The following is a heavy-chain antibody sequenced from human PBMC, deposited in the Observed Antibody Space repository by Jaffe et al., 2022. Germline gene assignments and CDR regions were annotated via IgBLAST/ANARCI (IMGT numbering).Heavy chain of an antibody. CDR2: IYWNDDK. CDR3: AHRSWSDYYGSGSYPIFDY. CDR1: GFSLSTSGVG. D-gene: IGHD3-10*01. V-gene: IGHV2-5*01. Sequence: QITLKESGPTLVKPTQTLTLTCTFSGFSLSTSGVGVGWIRQPPGKALEWLALIYWNDDKRYSPSLKSRLTITKDTSKNQVVLTMTNMDPVDTATYYCAHRSWSDYYGSGSYPIFDYWGQGTLVTVSS. J-gene: IGHJ4*02.